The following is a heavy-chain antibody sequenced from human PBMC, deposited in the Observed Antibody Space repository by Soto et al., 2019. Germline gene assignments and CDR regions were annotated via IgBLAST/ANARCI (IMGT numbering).Heavy chain of an antibody. Sequence: QVQLVQSGAEVKKPGSSVKVSCKASGGTFSSYAISWVRQAPGQGLEWMGGIIPIFGTANYAQKFQGRVTITADESTSTVYMELSSLRSEDTAVYYCARERKDYYDSSGYYYDYWGQGTLVTVAS. CDR2: IIPIFGTA. CDR1: GGTFSSYA. V-gene: IGHV1-69*01. CDR3: ARERKDYYDSSGYYYDY. J-gene: IGHJ4*02. D-gene: IGHD3-22*01.